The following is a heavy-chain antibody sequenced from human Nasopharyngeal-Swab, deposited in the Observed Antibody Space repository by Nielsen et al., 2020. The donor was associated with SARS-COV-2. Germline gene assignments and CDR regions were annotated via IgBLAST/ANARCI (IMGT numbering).Heavy chain of an antibody. Sequence: GESLKISCAASGFTFSSYWMSWVRQAPGKWLEWVANIKQDGGEKNYVDSVKGRFTISRDNAKNSLYLQMNTLRAEDTAVYYCVRDVIATVTTPPDYWGQGTLVTVSS. CDR2: IKQDGGEK. CDR3: VRDVIATVTTPPDY. CDR1: GFTFSSYW. J-gene: IGHJ4*02. D-gene: IGHD4-17*01. V-gene: IGHV3-7*01.